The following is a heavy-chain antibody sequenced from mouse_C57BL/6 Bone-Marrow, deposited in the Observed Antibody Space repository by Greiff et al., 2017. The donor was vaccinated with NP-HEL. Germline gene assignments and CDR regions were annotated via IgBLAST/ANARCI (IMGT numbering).Heavy chain of an antibody. CDR3: ARHRATVVAPWFDV. J-gene: IGHJ1*03. Sequence: EVMLVESGGDLVKPGGSLKLSCAASGFTFSSYGMSWVRQTPDKRLEWVATISSGGSYTYYPDSVKGRFTFSRDNAKNTLYLQMSSLKSEDTAMYYGARHRATVVAPWFDVWGTGTTVTVSS. CDR2: ISSGGSYT. V-gene: IGHV5-6*01. CDR1: GFTFSSYG. D-gene: IGHD1-1*01.